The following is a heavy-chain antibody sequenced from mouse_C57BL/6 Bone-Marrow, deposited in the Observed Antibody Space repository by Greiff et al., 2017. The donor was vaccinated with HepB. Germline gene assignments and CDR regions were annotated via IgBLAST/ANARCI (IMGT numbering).Heavy chain of an antibody. J-gene: IGHJ3*01. CDR2: ISSGSSTI. CDR1: GFTFSDYG. Sequence: EVQLVESGGGLVKPGGSLKLSCAASGFTFSDYGMHWVRQAPEKGLEWVAYISSGSSTIYYADTVKGRFTISRDNAKNTLFLQMTSLRSEDTAMYYCATIGFAYWGQGTLVTVSA. CDR3: ATIGFAY. V-gene: IGHV5-17*01.